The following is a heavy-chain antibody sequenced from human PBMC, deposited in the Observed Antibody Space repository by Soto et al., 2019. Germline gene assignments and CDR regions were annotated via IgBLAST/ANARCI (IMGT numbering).Heavy chain of an antibody. D-gene: IGHD3-3*01. CDR3: ARVSCPITISPLRGHYYGMDF. CDR1: GYTFTSYY. J-gene: IGHJ6*02. CDR2: INPSGGSA. V-gene: IGHV1-46*01. Sequence: ASVKVACKASGYTFTSYYMHWVRQAPGQGLEWMGIINPSGGSASYAQKFQGRVTMTRETSTSTVYMELSSLRSEDTAVYYCARVSCPITISPLRGHYYGMDFWGQGTTVTVSS.